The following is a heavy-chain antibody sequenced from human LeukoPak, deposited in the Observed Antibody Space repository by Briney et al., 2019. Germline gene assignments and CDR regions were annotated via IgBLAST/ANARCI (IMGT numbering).Heavy chain of an antibody. J-gene: IGHJ3*01. D-gene: IGHD4-17*01. V-gene: IGHV3-74*01. Sequence: GGSLRLSCAASGFTFNNYAMSWVRQAPGTGLEWVSRIKSDGTTTTYADSVKGRFTISRDNAKNTLYLQLNSLTAEDTAVYYCARETYGAYDAWGQGTMVTVSS. CDR2: IKSDGTTT. CDR1: GFTFNNYA. CDR3: ARETYGAYDA.